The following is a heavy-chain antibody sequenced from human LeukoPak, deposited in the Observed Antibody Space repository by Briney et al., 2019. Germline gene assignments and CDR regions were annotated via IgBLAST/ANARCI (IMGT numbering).Heavy chain of an antibody. CDR3: ARGSQQLVLYY. D-gene: IGHD6-13*01. CDR2: IDSDVINT. Sequence: GGSLRLSCAASGFTFSSYWMHWVRQAPGKGLVWVSRIDSDVINTSYADSVKGRFTISRDNSKNTLYLQMNSLRAEDTAVYYCARGSQQLVLYYWGQGTLVTVSS. V-gene: IGHV3-74*01. CDR1: GFTFSSYW. J-gene: IGHJ4*02.